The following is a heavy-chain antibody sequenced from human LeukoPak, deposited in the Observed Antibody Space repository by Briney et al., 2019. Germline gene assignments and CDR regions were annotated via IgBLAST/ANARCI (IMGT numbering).Heavy chain of an antibody. V-gene: IGHV4-59*08. D-gene: IGHD3-10*01. CDR3: SGHGSVTSLALYP. CDR1: GGSMSSYY. J-gene: IGHJ5*02. CDR2: ISYSGTT. Sequence: PSETLSLTCTVSGGSMSSYYWSWIRQSPGKGLEWVGYISYSGTTNYNPSLKSRVTISVGTSKNQFSLNLTSVTAADTAVYYCSGHGSVTSLALYPWGQGTLVTVSS.